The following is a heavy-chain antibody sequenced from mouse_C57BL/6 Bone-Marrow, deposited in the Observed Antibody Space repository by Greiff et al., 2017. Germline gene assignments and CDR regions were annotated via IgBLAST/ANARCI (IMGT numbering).Heavy chain of an antibody. D-gene: IGHD2-12*01. CDR2: ISSGGEYI. CDR3: TRGRVYDVDAMDY. Sequence: EVKLVESGEGLVKPGGSLKLSCAASGFTFSSYAMSWVRQTPEKRLEWVAYISSGGEYIYYADTVKGRFTISRDNARNTLYLQMSSLKSEDTAMYYCTRGRVYDVDAMDYWGQGTSVTVSS. CDR1: GFTFSSYA. V-gene: IGHV5-9-1*02. J-gene: IGHJ4*01.